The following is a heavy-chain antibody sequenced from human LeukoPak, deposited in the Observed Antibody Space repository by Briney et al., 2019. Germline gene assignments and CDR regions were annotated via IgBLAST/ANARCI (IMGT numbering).Heavy chain of an antibody. CDR2: IYYSGST. V-gene: IGHV4-31*03. J-gene: IGHJ5*02. CDR1: GGSISSGGYY. Sequence: SQTLSLTCTVSGGSISSGGYYWSWIRQHPGKGLEWIGYIYYSGSTYYNPSLKSRVTISVDTSKNQFSLKLSSVTAADTAVYYRARETYYYDSSGYYYVGWFDPWGQGTLVTVSS. CDR3: ARETYYYDSSGYYYVGWFDP. D-gene: IGHD3-22*01.